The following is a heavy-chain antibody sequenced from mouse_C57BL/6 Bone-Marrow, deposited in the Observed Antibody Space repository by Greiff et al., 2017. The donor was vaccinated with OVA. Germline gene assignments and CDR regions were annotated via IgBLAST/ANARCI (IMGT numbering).Heavy chain of an antibody. CDR3: ARGYGSSS. D-gene: IGHD1-1*01. Sequence: EVQLVESGGDLVKPGGSLKLSCAASGFTFSSYGMSWVRQTPDTRLEWVATISSGGSYTYYPDSVKGRFTISRDNAKNTLYLQMSSLKSEDTAMYYCARGYGSSSWGQGTTLTVSS. CDR1: GFTFSSYG. J-gene: IGHJ2*01. CDR2: ISSGGSYT. V-gene: IGHV5-6*01.